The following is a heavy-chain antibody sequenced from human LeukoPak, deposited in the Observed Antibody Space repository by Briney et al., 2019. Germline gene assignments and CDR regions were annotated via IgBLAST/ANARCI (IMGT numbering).Heavy chain of an antibody. J-gene: IGHJ4*02. D-gene: IGHD2-2*01. Sequence: GGSLKLSCAASGFTFSSYRMNWVRQAPGKGLEWVSSISTSSSYIYYADSVKGRFTISRDNAKNSLYLQMNSLRAEDTAVYYCAKDTTRFWSITSCSFDYWGQGTLVTVSS. CDR2: ISTSSSYI. V-gene: IGHV3-21*01. CDR1: GFTFSSYR. CDR3: AKDTTRFWSITSCSFDY.